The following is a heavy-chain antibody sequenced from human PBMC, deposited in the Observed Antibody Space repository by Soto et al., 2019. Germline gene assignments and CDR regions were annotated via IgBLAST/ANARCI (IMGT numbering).Heavy chain of an antibody. D-gene: IGHD6-6*01. J-gene: IGHJ4*02. CDR2: ISYDGSNK. V-gene: IGHV3-30-3*01. Sequence: GGSLRLSCAASGFTFSSYAMHWVRQAPGKGLEWVAVISYDGSNKYYAESVKGRFTISRDNSKNTLYLQMNSLRAEDTAVYYCARDLYESKAFWGQGTLVTVSS. CDR3: ARDLYESKAF. CDR1: GFTFSSYA.